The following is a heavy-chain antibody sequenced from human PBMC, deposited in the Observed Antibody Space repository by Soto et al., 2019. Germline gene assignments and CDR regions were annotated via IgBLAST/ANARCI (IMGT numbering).Heavy chain of an antibody. Sequence: RASVKVSCKASGGTFSSYAISWVRQAPGQGLEWMGGIIPIFGTANYAQKFQGRVTITADESTSTAYMELSSLRSEDTAVYYCARYGHYDFWSGYSNWGQGTLVTVSS. J-gene: IGHJ4*02. CDR3: ARYGHYDFWSGYSN. D-gene: IGHD3-3*01. CDR1: GGTFSSYA. V-gene: IGHV1-69*13. CDR2: IIPIFGTA.